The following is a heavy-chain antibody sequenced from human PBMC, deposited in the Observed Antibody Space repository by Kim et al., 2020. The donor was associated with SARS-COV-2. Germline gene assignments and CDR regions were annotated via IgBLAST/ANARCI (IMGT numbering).Heavy chain of an antibody. Sequence: VGSLRLSCAASGFTFSDYAMTWVRQVPGEGLDWVSSIDKNGRNIYYTDSAKGRFTISRDNSKHTLYLQMNSLRAEDTAVYYCAKKGRDTSSWYYFDYWG. V-gene: IGHV3-23*05. CDR2: IDKNGRNI. D-gene: IGHD6-13*01. CDR3: AKKGRDTSSWYYFDY. CDR1: GFTFSDYA. J-gene: IGHJ4*01.